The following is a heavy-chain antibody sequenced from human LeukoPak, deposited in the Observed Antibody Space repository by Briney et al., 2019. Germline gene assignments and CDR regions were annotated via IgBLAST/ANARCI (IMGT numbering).Heavy chain of an antibody. V-gene: IGHV3-30-3*01. J-gene: IGHJ4*02. Sequence: PGGSLRLSCAASGFTFSSYAMHWVRQAPGKGLEWVAVISYDGSNKYYADSVKGRFTISRDNSKNTLYLQMNSLRSDDTAVYYCARVPYTMIVPPGPFDYWGQGTLVTVSS. CDR3: ARVPYTMIVPPGPFDY. CDR2: ISYDGSNK. D-gene: IGHD3-22*01. CDR1: GFTFSSYA.